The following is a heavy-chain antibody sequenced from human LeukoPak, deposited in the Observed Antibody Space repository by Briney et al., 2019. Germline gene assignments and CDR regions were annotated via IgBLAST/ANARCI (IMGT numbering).Heavy chain of an antibody. CDR1: GGTFSSYA. Sequence: GASVKVSCKASGGTFSSYAISWVRQAPGQGLEWMGGIIPIFGTANYARKFQGRVTITTDESTSTAYMELSSLRSEDTAVYYCARGSGSSPLNLDYWGQGTLVTVSS. CDR2: IIPIFGTA. CDR3: ARGSGSSPLNLDY. J-gene: IGHJ4*02. D-gene: IGHD6-6*01. V-gene: IGHV1-69*05.